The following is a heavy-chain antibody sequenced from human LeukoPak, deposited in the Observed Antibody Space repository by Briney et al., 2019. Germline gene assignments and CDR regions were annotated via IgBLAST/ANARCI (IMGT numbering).Heavy chain of an antibody. V-gene: IGHV1-8*03. Sequence: GASVKVSCKASGYSFTNYDINWVRQATGQGLEWMGWMNPNSGITAYAQKFQGRVTITRNTSISTAYMELNSLRAEDTAVYYCAKQPHSGSYYRVFDYWGQGTLVTVSS. D-gene: IGHD1-26*01. CDR1: GYSFTNYD. CDR3: AKQPHSGSYYRVFDY. CDR2: MNPNSGIT. J-gene: IGHJ4*02.